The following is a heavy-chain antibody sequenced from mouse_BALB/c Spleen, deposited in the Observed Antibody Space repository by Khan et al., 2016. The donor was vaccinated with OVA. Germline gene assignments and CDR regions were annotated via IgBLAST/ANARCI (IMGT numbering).Heavy chain of an antibody. D-gene: IGHD2-14*01. J-gene: IGHJ2*01. CDR1: GYIFTSYC. CDR3: AKEADRYALDY. Sequence: QVQLKQSGAELVRPGASVKLSCKASGYIFTSYCIHWVKQRSGQGLEWIARIYPGTGVTYYNEKFKGKATLTADTSSSTAYMQLSSLKYEDTAVFFCAKEADRYALDYWGQGTTLTVSS. CDR2: IYPGTGVT. V-gene: IGHV1-76*01.